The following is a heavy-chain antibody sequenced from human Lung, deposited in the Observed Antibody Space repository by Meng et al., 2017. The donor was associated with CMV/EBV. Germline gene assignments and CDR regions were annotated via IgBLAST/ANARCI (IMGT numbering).Heavy chain of an antibody. CDR1: GFTFSSYA. D-gene: IGHD6-19*01. Sequence: GGSLRLXCAASGFTFSSYAMHWVRQAPGKGLEWVAVISYDGSNKYYADSVKGRFTISRDNSKNTLYLQMNSLRAEDTAVYYCARDLSFSGWYRNAFDIWGQGTMVTVSS. CDR3: ARDLSFSGWYRNAFDI. J-gene: IGHJ3*02. V-gene: IGHV3-30*04. CDR2: ISYDGSNK.